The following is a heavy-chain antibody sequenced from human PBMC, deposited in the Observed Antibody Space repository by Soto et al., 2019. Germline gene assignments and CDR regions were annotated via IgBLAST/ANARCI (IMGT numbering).Heavy chain of an antibody. V-gene: IGHV3-30*18. Sequence: PGGSLRLSCAASGFTFSNYGMHWVRQAPGKGLEWVALISYDGSNKYYADSVKGRFTISRDNSKNTLHLQMNSLRAEDRAVYYCAKPNGYSGYGSFAYWGQGTLVTVSS. J-gene: IGHJ4*02. CDR2: ISYDGSNK. D-gene: IGHD5-12*01. CDR3: AKPNGYSGYGSFAY. CDR1: GFTFSNYG.